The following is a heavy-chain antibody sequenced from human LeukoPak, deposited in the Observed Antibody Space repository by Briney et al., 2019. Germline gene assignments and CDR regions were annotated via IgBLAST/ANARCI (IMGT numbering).Heavy chain of an antibody. CDR2: IYYSGST. J-gene: IGHJ4*02. CDR3: ARHFRRRVVKDTAMGPFDY. V-gene: IGHV4-39*01. CDR1: GGSISSSSYY. Sequence: PSETLSLTCTVSGGSISSSSYYWGWIRQPPGKGLEWIGSIYYSGSTYYNPSLKSRVTISVDTSKNQFSLKLSSVTAADMAVYYCARHFRRRVVKDTAMGPFDYWGQGTLVTVSS. D-gene: IGHD5-18*01.